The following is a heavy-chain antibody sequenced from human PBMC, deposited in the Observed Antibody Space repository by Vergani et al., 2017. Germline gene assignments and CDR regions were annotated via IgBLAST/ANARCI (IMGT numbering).Heavy chain of an antibody. CDR3: ARGYYYDSSGLLNLYYFDY. V-gene: IGHV4-34*01. Sequence: QVQLQQWGAGLLKPSETLSLTCAVYGGSFSGYYWSWIRQPPGKGLEWIGEINHSGSTNYNPSLKSRVTISLDTSKNKFSLKLSSVTAADTAVYYCARGYYYDSSGLLNLYYFDYWGQGTLVTVSS. D-gene: IGHD3-22*01. CDR2: INHSGST. J-gene: IGHJ4*02. CDR1: GGSFSGYY.